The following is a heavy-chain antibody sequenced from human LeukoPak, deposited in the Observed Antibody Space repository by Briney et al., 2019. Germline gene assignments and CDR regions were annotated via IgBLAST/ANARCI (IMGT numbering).Heavy chain of an antibody. CDR2: ISWNSGSI. D-gene: IGHD1-14*01. V-gene: IGHV3-9*01. J-gene: IGHJ4*02. CDR3: ASSGFLYNRPFDY. Sequence: PGGSLRLSCAASGFTFDDYAMHWVRQAPGKGLEWVSGISWNSGSIGYADSVKGRFTISRDNAKNSLYLQMTSLRAEDTALYYCASSGFLYNRPFDYWGQGTLVTVSS. CDR1: GFTFDDYA.